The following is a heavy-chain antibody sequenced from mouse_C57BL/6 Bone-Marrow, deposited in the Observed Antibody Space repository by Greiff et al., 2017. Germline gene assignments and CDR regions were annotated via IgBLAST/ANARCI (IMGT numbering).Heavy chain of an antibody. D-gene: IGHD1-1*01. CDR3: TARYYGSSYDWYFDV. CDR1: GFNIKDYY. Sequence: VQLQQSGAELVRPGASVKLSCTASGFNIKDYYMHWVKQRPEQGLEWIGRIDPEDGDTEYAPKFQGKATMTADTSSTTAYLQLSSLTSEDTAVYYCTARYYGSSYDWYFDVWGTGTTVTVSS. CDR2: IDPEDGDT. V-gene: IGHV14-1*01. J-gene: IGHJ1*03.